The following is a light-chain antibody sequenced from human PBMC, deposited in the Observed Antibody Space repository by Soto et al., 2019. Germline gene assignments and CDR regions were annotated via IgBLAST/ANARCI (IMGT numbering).Light chain of an antibody. CDR3: QQYNNWPPLT. J-gene: IGKJ4*01. V-gene: IGKV3-15*01. Sequence: EIVMTQSPATLSVSPVERATLSCRSSQSVSSNLAWYQQKPGQAPRLLIYGVSTRATGIPARFSGSGSGTEFTLTISSLQSEDFAVYYCQQYNNWPPLTFGGGTKVDIK. CDR2: GVS. CDR1: QSVSSN.